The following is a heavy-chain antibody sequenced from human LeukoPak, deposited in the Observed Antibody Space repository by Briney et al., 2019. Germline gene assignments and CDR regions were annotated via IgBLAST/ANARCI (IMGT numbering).Heavy chain of an antibody. Sequence: ASVKVSCKASGYTFTIYDINWVRQATGQGLEWMGWMNPNSGNTGYAQKFQGRVTMTRNTSITTAYMELSSLRSEDTAVYYCARRRGWPNYFDYWGQGTLVTVSS. J-gene: IGHJ4*02. V-gene: IGHV1-8*01. CDR2: MNPNSGNT. CDR1: GYTFTIYD. D-gene: IGHD6-19*01. CDR3: ARRRGWPNYFDY.